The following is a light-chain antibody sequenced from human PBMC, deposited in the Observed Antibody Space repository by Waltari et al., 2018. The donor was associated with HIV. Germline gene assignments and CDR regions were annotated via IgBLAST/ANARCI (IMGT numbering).Light chain of an antibody. J-gene: IGKJ5*01. CDR2: KTS. V-gene: IGKV1-5*03. CDR3: QQYKSYSLT. Sequence: DIQMTQSPSTLSASVGDRVIITCRSSQNVDNWLAWYQQRPGIAPKVLIYKTSTLQTGVPSRFSGSGSGTEFSLTISSLQPDDFATYYCQQYKSYSLTFGQGTRLEIK. CDR1: QNVDNW.